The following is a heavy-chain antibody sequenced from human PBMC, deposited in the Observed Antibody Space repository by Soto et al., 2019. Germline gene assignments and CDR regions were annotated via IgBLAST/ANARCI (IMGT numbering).Heavy chain of an antibody. CDR2: ISGSGGST. CDR3: ATRRYYDSSGYPDY. Sequence: GGSLRLSCAASGFTFSSYAMSWVRQAPGKGLEWVSAISGSGGSTYYADSVKGRFTISRDNSKNTLYLQMNSLRAEDTAVYYCATRRYYDSSGYPDYWGQGTLVTVSS. CDR1: GFTFSSYA. V-gene: IGHV3-23*01. J-gene: IGHJ4*02. D-gene: IGHD3-22*01.